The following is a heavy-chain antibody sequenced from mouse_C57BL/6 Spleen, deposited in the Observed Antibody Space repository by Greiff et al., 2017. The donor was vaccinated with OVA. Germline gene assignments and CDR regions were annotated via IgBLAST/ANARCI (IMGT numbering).Heavy chain of an antibody. V-gene: IGHV1-52*01. D-gene: IGHD1-1*01. CDR2: IDPSDSET. Sequence: VQLQQPGAELVRPGSSVKLSCKASGYTFTSYWMHWVKQRPIQGLEWIGNIDPSDSETHYNQKFKDKATLTVDKSSSTAYMQLSSLTSEDSAVYYCARHYYGSSFFAYWGQGTLVTVSA. CDR1: GYTFTSYW. J-gene: IGHJ3*01. CDR3: ARHYYGSSFFAY.